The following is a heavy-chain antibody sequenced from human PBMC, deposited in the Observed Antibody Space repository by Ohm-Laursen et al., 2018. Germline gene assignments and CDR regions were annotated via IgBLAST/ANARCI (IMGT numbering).Heavy chain of an antibody. D-gene: IGHD3-10*01. CDR1: GGSISNYY. J-gene: IGHJ4*02. CDR3: ARGYYGRGDS. V-gene: IGHV4-4*07. CDR2: MYSSGST. Sequence: SETLSLTCNVSGGSISNYYWSWIRQPAGKGLEWVGRMYSSGSTSYNPSLKSRVTMSFDTSKNQFSLKLSSVTAADTAVYYCARGYYGRGDSWGQGTLVTVSS.